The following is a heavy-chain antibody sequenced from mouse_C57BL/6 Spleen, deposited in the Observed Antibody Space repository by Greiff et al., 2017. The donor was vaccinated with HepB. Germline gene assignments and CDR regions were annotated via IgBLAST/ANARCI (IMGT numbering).Heavy chain of an antibody. Sequence: QVQLQQSGPELVKPGASVKISCKASGYAFSSSWMNWVKQRPGKGLEWIGRIYPGDGDTNYNEKFKGKATLTADKSSSTAYMELRSLTSEDSAVYFCARSGEGGLMDYWGQGTSVTVSS. CDR2: IYPGDGDT. V-gene: IGHV1-82*01. D-gene: IGHD3-1*01. J-gene: IGHJ4*01. CDR1: GYAFSSSW. CDR3: ARSGEGGLMDY.